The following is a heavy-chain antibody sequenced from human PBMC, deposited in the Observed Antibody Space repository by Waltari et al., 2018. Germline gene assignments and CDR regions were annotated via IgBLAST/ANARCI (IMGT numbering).Heavy chain of an antibody. J-gene: IGHJ4*02. Sequence: EVQLVESGGGLVQPGGSLRLSCAASGFPFSRSGRSWVRQAPGKGLEWVAKIKEDGSEKDYVDSVKGRFTISRDNAKNSLYLQMDSLRAEDTAVYYCATMGVGRFDYWGQGTLVTVSS. CDR3: ATMGVGRFDY. D-gene: IGHD2-8*01. CDR2: IKEDGSEK. V-gene: IGHV3-7*02. CDR1: GFPFSRSG.